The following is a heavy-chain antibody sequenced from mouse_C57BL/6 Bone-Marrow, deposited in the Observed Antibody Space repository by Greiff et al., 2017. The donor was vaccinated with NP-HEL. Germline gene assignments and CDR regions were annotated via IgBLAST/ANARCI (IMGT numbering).Heavy chain of an antibody. CDR3: ARSGGWYFNV. J-gene: IGHJ1*01. CDR2: IDPSDSYT. CDR1: GYTFTSYW. V-gene: IGHV1-69*01. D-gene: IGHD3-1*01. Sequence: QVQLQQPGAELVMPGASVKLSCKASGYTFTSYWMHWVKQRPGQGLEWIGEIDPSDSYTNYNQKFKGKSTLTVDKSSRTAYMQLSSLTSEDSAFYYFARSGGWYFNVWGAGTTVTVSS.